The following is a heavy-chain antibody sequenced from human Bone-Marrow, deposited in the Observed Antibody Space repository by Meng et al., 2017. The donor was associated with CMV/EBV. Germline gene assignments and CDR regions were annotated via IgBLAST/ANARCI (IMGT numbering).Heavy chain of an antibody. CDR2: INPNSGDT. D-gene: IGHD2-2*01. V-gene: IGHV1-2*02. Sequence: ASVKVSCKASGYTFTSYGISWVRQAPGQGLEWMGLINPNSGDTTFAQKFQGRVTMTRDTSISTAYMELSSLRSDDTAVYYCARDCSSSGCAPEVLYYYYYYGMDVWGQGTTVTVSS. CDR1: GYTFTSYG. CDR3: ARDCSSSGCAPEVLYYYYYYGMDV. J-gene: IGHJ6*02.